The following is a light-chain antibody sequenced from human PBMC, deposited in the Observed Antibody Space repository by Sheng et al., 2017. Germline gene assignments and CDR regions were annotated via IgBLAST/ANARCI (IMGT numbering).Light chain of an antibody. CDR2: GAS. Sequence: EIVLTQSPGTLSLSPGERATLSCRASQSVSSNLAWYQQKPGQAPRLLIYGASTRATGIPARFSGSGSGTEFTLTISSLQSEDFATYYCQQYYSTPLTFGGG. V-gene: IGKV3-15*01. CDR1: QSVSSN. CDR3: QQYYSTPLT. J-gene: IGKJ4*01.